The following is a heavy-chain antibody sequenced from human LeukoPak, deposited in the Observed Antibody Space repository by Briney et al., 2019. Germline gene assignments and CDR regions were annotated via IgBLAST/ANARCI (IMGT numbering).Heavy chain of an antibody. D-gene: IGHD3-10*01. CDR2: ISSSGSTI. CDR1: GFTFSDYY. V-gene: IGHV3-11*04. Sequence: GGSLRLSCAASGFTFSDYYMSWVRQAPGKGLEWVSYISSSGSTIYYADSVKGRFTISRDNAKNSLYLQMNSLRAEDTAVYYCARDGRGITPTYYFDYWGQGTLVTVSP. J-gene: IGHJ4*02. CDR3: ARDGRGITPTYYFDY.